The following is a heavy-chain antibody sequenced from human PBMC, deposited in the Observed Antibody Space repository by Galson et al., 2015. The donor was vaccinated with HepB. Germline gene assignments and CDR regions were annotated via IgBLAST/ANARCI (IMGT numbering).Heavy chain of an antibody. CDR1: GFTFADLA. CDR3: AKDLGSDYYFYMDV. Sequence: SLRLSCAASGFTFADLAMSWVRQAPGKGLAWVSSISGNGFGTYYTDSEKGRFTISRDNSKNTLYLQMNSLRAEDTAVYYCAKDLGSDYYFYMDVWGRGTTVTVSS. CDR2: ISGNGFGT. J-gene: IGHJ6*03. D-gene: IGHD7-27*01. V-gene: IGHV3-23*01.